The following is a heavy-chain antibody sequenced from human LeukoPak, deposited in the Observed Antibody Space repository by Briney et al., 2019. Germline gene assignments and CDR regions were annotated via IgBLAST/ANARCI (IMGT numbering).Heavy chain of an antibody. D-gene: IGHD3-10*01. Sequence: GGSLRLSCAASGFTVSGDYMSWVRQAPGKGLEWVSAISGSGGSTYYADSVKGRFTISRDNSKNTLYLQMNSLRAEDTAVYYCAKELTMVPPGFDYWGQGTLVTVSS. V-gene: IGHV3-23*01. CDR1: GFTVSGDY. CDR2: ISGSGGST. CDR3: AKELTMVPPGFDY. J-gene: IGHJ4*02.